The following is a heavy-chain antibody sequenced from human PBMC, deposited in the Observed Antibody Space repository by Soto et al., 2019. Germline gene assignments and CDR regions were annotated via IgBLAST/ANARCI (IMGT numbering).Heavy chain of an antibody. V-gene: IGHV3-21*01. CDR1: GFTFSIYS. Sequence: EVQLVESGGGLVKPGGSLRLSCAASGFTFSIYSMNWVRQAPGKGLEWVSSISCSTSYIYYADSVKGRFTISRDNAKNAXYLQMNSLRAEDTAVYYCARVVDYCDPYYYYGMDVWGQGTTVTVSS. J-gene: IGHJ6*02. CDR3: ARVVDYCDPYYYYGMDV. CDR2: ISCSTSYI. D-gene: IGHD3-22*01.